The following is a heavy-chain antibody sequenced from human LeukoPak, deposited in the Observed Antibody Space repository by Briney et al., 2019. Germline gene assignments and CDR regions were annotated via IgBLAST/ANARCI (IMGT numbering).Heavy chain of an antibody. V-gene: IGHV3-49*04. Sequence: GRSLRLSCTTSGFTFGDYAMTWVRQAPGEGLEWVGFIRSKGYGGKTEYAASVKGRFTISRDDSKSIAFLQMNSLKTEDTAVYYCTREEGGSIDYWGQGTLVTVSS. CDR2: IRSKGYGGKT. CDR3: TREEGGSIDY. CDR1: GFTFGDYA. D-gene: IGHD1-26*01. J-gene: IGHJ4*02.